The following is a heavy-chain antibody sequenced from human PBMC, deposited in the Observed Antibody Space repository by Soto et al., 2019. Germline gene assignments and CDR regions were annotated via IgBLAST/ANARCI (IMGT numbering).Heavy chain of an antibody. D-gene: IGHD5-12*01. J-gene: IGHJ6*02. CDR3: AKDDTPKWDIVATDDYYYYGMDV. CDR2: ISYDGSNK. Sequence: GGSLRLSXAASGFTFSSYGMHWVRQAPGKGLEWVAVISYDGSNKYYADSVKGRFTISRDNSKNTLYLQMNSLRAEDTAVYYCAKDDTPKWDIVATDDYYYYGMDVWGQGTTVTVSS. V-gene: IGHV3-30*18. CDR1: GFTFSSYG.